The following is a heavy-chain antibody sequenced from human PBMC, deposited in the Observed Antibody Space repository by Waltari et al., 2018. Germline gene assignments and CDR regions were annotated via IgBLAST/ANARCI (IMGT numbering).Heavy chain of an antibody. CDR2: IYHRGRT. CDR1: GGSISSSNW. V-gene: IGHV4-4*02. CDR3: ARVRPVRYGSGTHYAPFDY. Sequence: QVQLQESGPGLVKPSGTLSLTCAVSGGSISSSNWWSWVRQPPGKGLEWIGEIYHRGRTNSNPSLKSRVTISVDKSKNQFSLKLSSVTAADTAVYYCARVRPVRYGSGTHYAPFDYWGQGTLVTVSS. D-gene: IGHD3-10*01. J-gene: IGHJ4*02.